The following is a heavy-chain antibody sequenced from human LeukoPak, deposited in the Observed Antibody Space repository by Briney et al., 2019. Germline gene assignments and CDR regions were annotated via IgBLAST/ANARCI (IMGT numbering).Heavy chain of an antibody. CDR2: ISSSSSTI. CDR3: ARLSGPSDAFDI. CDR1: GFTVSSNS. Sequence: PGGSLRLSCAASGFTVSSNSMSWVRQAPGKGLEWVSYISSSSSTIYYADSVKGRFTISRDNAKNSLYLQMNSLRAEDTAVYYCARLSGPSDAFDIWGQGTMVTVSS. J-gene: IGHJ3*02. D-gene: IGHD3-16*02. V-gene: IGHV3-48*01.